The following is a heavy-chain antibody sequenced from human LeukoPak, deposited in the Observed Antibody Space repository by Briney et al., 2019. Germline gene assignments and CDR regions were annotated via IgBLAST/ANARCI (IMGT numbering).Heavy chain of an antibody. V-gene: IGHV4-59*12. CDR2: IYHTGST. J-gene: IGHJ5*02. CDR3: ARLQYCSGTSCYWFDP. Sequence: SETLSLTCTVSGGSISSYYWSWIRQPLGKGLEWIGYIYHTGSTYYNPSLKSRVTISVDTSKNQFSLRLSSVTAADTAVYYCARLQYCSGTSCYWFDPWGQGTLVAVSS. CDR1: GGSISSYY. D-gene: IGHD2-2*01.